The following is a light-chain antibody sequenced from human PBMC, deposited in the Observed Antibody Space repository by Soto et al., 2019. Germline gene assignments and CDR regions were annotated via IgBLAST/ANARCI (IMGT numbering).Light chain of an antibody. Sequence: DIVMTQSPDSLAVSLGERATINCKSSQSVLYSSNNKNYLAWYQQKPGQPPKLLIYWASTRESGVPDRFSGSGSGTEFTLTISSLQAEDAALYYCQQYYSTPPTFGGGTKVEIK. CDR3: QQYYSTPPT. V-gene: IGKV4-1*01. CDR1: QSVLYSSNNKNY. J-gene: IGKJ4*01. CDR2: WAS.